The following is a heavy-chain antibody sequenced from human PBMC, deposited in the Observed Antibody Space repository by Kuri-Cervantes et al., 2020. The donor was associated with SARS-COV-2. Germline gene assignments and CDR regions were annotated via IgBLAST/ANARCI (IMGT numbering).Heavy chain of an antibody. V-gene: IGHV4-39*01. CDR1: GGSISSSSYY. CDR3: ARLPTYYDFWSGYPAFDTYYYGMDV. J-gene: IGHJ6*02. D-gene: IGHD3-3*01. Sequence: GSLRLSCTVSGGSISSSSYYWGWIRQPPGKGLEWIGSIYYSGSTYYNPSLKSRVTISVDTSKNQFSLKLSSVTAADTAVYYCARLPTYYDFWSGYPAFDTYYYGMDVWGQGTTVTVSS. CDR2: IYYSGST.